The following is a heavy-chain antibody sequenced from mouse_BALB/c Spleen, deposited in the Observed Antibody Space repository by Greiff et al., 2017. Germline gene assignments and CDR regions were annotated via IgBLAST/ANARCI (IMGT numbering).Heavy chain of an antibody. J-gene: IGHJ1*01. CDR1: GYSFTSDYA. V-gene: IGHV3-2*02. Sequence: DVLLVESGPGLVKPSQSLSLTCTVTGYSFTSDYAWNCIRQSPGNKLEWMGYISYSGSTSYNPSLKSRISITRDTSKNQLFLQLNSVTTEDTATYYCARGITAVVDWDFDVWGAGTAVTVSS. D-gene: IGHD1-1*01. CDR2: ISYSGST. CDR3: ARGITAVVDWDFDV.